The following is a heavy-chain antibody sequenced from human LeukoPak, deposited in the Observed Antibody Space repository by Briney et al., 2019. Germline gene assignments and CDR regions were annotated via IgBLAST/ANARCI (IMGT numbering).Heavy chain of an antibody. V-gene: IGHV1-2*02. J-gene: IGHJ3*02. D-gene: IGHD3-10*01. Sequence: ASVKVSCKASGYTFTGYYMHWVRQAPGQGLEWMGWINPNSGGTNYAQKFQGRVTMTRDTSISTAYMELSRLRSDDTAIYYCAKDLWWFGEFPNAFENWGQGTMVTGSS. CDR1: GYTFTGYY. CDR3: AKDLWWFGEFPNAFEN. CDR2: INPNSGGT.